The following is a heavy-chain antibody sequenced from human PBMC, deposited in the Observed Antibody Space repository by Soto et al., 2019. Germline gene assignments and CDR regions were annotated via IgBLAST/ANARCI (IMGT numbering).Heavy chain of an antibody. CDR1: GGTFSSYA. D-gene: IGHD4-17*01. CDR3: ARGANDYGVAEYFQH. CDR2: IITIFGTA. Sequence: QVQLVQSGAEVKKPGSSVKVSCKASGGTFSSYAISWVRQAPGQGLEWMGGIITIFGTANYAQKFQGSVTITADESTSTAYMELSCLRSEDTAVYYCARGANDYGVAEYFQHWGQGTLVTVSS. J-gene: IGHJ1*01. V-gene: IGHV1-69*01.